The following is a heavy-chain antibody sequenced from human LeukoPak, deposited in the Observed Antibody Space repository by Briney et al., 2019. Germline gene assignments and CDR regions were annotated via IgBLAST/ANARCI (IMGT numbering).Heavy chain of an antibody. CDR1: GFTFSSYA. D-gene: IGHD3-22*01. Sequence: GGSLRLSCAASGFTFSSYAMHWVRQAPGKGLEWVAVISYDGSNKYYADSVKGRFTISRDNSKNTLYLQMNSLRAEDTAVYYCARGAPDYYDTSGYYNYWGQRTLVTVSS. CDR2: ISYDGSNK. J-gene: IGHJ4*02. CDR3: ARGAPDYYDTSGYYNY. V-gene: IGHV3-30*04.